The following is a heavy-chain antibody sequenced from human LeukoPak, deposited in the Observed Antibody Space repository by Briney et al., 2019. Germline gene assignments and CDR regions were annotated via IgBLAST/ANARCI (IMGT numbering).Heavy chain of an antibody. D-gene: IGHD6-13*01. CDR3: ARDSSTSNYYYGMDV. J-gene: IGHJ6*02. CDR1: GFTSEDYG. V-gene: IGHV3-23*01. Sequence: GGSLRLSCAASGFTSEDYGMNWVRQAPGKGLAWVSGISGSGDSTYYADSVKGRFTVSRDNSKNTLYLQLNSLRAEDTAVYYCARDSSTSNYYYGMDVWGQGTTVTVSS. CDR2: ISGSGDST.